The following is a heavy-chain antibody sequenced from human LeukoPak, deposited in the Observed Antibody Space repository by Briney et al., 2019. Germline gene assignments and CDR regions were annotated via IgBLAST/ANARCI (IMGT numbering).Heavy chain of an antibody. CDR3: ARGQYSGSCFDN. D-gene: IGHD1-26*01. Sequence: SETLSLTCSVSGGSISGYYWSWIRQPPGKGLEWIGYIHSTGSTNYNPSLKSRVTILVDTSKNQFSLKVSSVTAADTAVYYCARGQYSGSCFDNWGQGSLVTVSS. CDR2: IHSTGST. J-gene: IGHJ4*02. V-gene: IGHV4-59*01. CDR1: GGSISGYY.